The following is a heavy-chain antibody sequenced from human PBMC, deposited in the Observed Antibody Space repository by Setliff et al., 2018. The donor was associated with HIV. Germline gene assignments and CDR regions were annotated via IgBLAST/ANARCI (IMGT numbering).Heavy chain of an antibody. J-gene: IGHJ5*02. CDR1: GGSFSSYY. CDR2: INHSGST. D-gene: IGHD1-7*01. Sequence: SETLSLTCAVYGGSFSSYYWSWIRQPPGKGLEWIGEINHSGSTNYNPSLKSRVTISVDTSKNQFSLKLRSVTAADTAVYYCARHRSGNWYYFGFDPWGQGTLVTVSS. V-gene: IGHV4-34*01. CDR3: ARHRSGNWYYFGFDP.